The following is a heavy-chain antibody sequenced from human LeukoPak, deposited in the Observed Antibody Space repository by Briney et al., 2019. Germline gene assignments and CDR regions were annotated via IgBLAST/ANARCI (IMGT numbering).Heavy chain of an antibody. D-gene: IGHD3-9*01. V-gene: IGHV3-11*01. CDR2: ISSSGSTI. CDR3: AKGYYDILTDYFHNWFNP. Sequence: GGSLRLSCAASGFTFSDYYMSWIRQAPGKGLEWVSYISSSGSTIYYADSVKGRFTISRDNAKNSLYLQMNSLGADDTAVYYCAKGYYDILTDYFHNWFNPWGQGTLVIVSS. CDR1: GFTFSDYY. J-gene: IGHJ5*02.